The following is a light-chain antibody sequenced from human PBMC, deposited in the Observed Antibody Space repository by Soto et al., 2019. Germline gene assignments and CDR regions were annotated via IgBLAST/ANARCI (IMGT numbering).Light chain of an antibody. J-gene: IGKJ2*01. CDR2: AAS. CDR1: QGISSY. V-gene: IGKV1-8*01. CDR3: QRYYSYPPT. Sequence: ALRMTQSPSSFSASTGDRVTITCRASQGISSYLAWYQQKPGKAPKLLIYAASTLQSGVPSRFSGSGSGTDFTLTISCLQSEDFATYYCQRYYSYPPTFGQGTKLEIK.